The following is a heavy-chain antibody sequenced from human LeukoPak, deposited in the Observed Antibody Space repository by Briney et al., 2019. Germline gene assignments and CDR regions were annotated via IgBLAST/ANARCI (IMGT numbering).Heavy chain of an antibody. CDR3: ARLSQTPDYYGSGGYFYLGY. J-gene: IGHJ4*02. V-gene: IGHV1-8*02. CDR1: GYTFTGYY. CDR2: MNPNTGNT. Sequence: ASVKVSRKASGYTFTGYYMHWVRQAPGQGLERMGWMNPNTGNTGYAPKFQGRVTMTRDTSISTAYMQLRGLRSEDTAVYYCARLSQTPDYYGSGGYFYLGYWGEGTRVTVSS. D-gene: IGHD3-22*01.